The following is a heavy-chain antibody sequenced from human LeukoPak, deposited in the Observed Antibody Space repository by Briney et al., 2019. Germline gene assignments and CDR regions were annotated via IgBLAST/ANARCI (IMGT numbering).Heavy chain of an antibody. J-gene: IGHJ4*02. D-gene: IGHD3-10*01. Sequence: ASVKVSCKASGYTFTSYGFSWVRQAPGQGVEWMGWISAYNGNTNYALKLQGRVTMTTDTSTSAAYMELRSLRSDDTAVYYCARVRFGELSAYYFDYWGQGTLVAVSS. CDR1: GYTFTSYG. CDR3: ARVRFGELSAYYFDY. CDR2: ISAYNGNT. V-gene: IGHV1-18*01.